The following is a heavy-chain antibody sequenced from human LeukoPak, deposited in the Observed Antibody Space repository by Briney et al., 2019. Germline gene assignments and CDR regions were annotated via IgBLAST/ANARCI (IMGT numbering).Heavy chain of an antibody. V-gene: IGHV3-23*01. CDR2: ISGSGGRT. D-gene: IGHD3-10*01. Sequence: PGGSLRLSCAASRFTFSNYAMTWVRQAPGQGLEWVSPISGSGGRTYYADSLKGRFTISRDNSKNTLYLQMNSLRAEDTAVYYCAKALLLFSSDYFDYWGQGTLVTVSS. CDR1: RFTFSNYA. CDR3: AKALLLFSSDYFDY. J-gene: IGHJ4*02.